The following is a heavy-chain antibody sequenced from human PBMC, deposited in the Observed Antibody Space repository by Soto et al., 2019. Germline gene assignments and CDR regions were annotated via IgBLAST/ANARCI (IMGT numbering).Heavy chain of an antibody. Sequence: SETLSLTCTVSGGSIRTGGYSWSWIRQPPGKGLEWIGNTYHSGNPYYNPSLKSRVTISVDGSKNQFSLKVSSVTAADTAVYYCATLGAYYQSLDPWGQGTLVTVSS. CDR3: ATLGAYYQSLDP. CDR2: TYHSGNP. D-gene: IGHD2-21*01. V-gene: IGHV4-30-2*01. J-gene: IGHJ5*02. CDR1: GGSIRTGGYS.